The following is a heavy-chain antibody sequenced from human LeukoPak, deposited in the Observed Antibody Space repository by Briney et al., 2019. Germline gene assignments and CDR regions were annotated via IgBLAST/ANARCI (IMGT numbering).Heavy chain of an antibody. V-gene: IGHV3-23*01. CDR1: GFTFSSYA. CDR3: ARGHCSSTSCRYGGYYYYMDV. Sequence: GGSLRLSCAASGFTFSSYAMSWVRQAPGKGLEWVSAISGSGGSTYYADSVKGRFTISRDNSKNTLYLQMNSLRAEDTAVYYCARGHCSSTSCRYGGYYYYMDVWGKGTTVTVSS. D-gene: IGHD2-2*01. CDR2: ISGSGGST. J-gene: IGHJ6*03.